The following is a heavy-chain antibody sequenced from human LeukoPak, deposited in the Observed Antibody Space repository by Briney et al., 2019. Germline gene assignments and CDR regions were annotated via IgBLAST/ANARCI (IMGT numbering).Heavy chain of an antibody. V-gene: IGHV4-61*02. CDR1: GASISSGDYY. CDR3: ASSRWDQPYYYYYYMDV. J-gene: IGHJ6*03. Sequence: SETLSLTCTVSGASISSGDYYWNWIRQPAGRGLEWIGRVYTGGSTNYNSFLKSRITISVDTSKNQFSLKLSSVTAADTAVYYCASSRWDQPYYYYYYMDVWGQGTTVTVSS. D-gene: IGHD1-26*01. CDR2: VYTGGST.